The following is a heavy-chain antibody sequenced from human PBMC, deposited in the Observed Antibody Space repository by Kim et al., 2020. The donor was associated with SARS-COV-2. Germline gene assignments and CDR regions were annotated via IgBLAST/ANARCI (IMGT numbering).Heavy chain of an antibody. Sequence: SETLSLTCGVYVESFSSYYWSWIRQPPGKGLEWLGEINHRGTTNYNPSLKSRVTISLDTSKNQFSLKLTSVTVADTAVYYCASGSYGSSWSRPFSYWG. CDR3: ASGSYGSSWSRPFSY. J-gene: IGHJ4*01. CDR1: VESFSSYY. CDR2: INHRGTT. V-gene: IGHV4-34*01. D-gene: IGHD6-13*01.